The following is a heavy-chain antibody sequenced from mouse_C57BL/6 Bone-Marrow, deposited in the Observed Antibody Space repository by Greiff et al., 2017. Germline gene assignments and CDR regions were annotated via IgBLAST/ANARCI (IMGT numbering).Heavy chain of an antibody. CDR3: ARLEFDGSSGDWYFDV. J-gene: IGHJ1*03. CDR2: IYPRDGST. CDR1: GYTFTSYD. V-gene: IGHV1-85*01. D-gene: IGHD1-1*01. Sequence: QVQLKASGPELVKPGASVKLSCKASGYTFTSYDINWVKQRPGQGLEWIGWIYPRDGSTKYNAKFKGKATLTVDTSSSTASMAIHSLTSEDSAVYFCARLEFDGSSGDWYFDVWGTGTTVTVSS.